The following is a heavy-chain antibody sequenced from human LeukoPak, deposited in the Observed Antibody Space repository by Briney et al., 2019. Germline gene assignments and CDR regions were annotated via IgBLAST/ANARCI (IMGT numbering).Heavy chain of an antibody. CDR2: IYYSGST. J-gene: IGHJ4*02. D-gene: IGHD6-6*01. CDR3: ARNPFEYSSSSRFDY. CDR1: GGSISSGDYY. V-gene: IGHV4-30-4*08. Sequence: SETLSLTCTVSGGSISSGDYYWSWIRQPPGKGLEWIGYIYYSGSTYYNPSLKSRVTISVDTSKNQFSLKLSSVTAADTAVYYCARNPFEYSSSSRFDYWGQGTLVTVSS.